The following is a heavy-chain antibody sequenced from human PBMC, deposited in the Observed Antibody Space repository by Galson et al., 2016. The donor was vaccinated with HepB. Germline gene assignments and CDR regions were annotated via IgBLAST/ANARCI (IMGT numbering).Heavy chain of an antibody. CDR1: GFTFRSYG. V-gene: IGHV3-23*01. Sequence: SLRLSCAASGFTFRSYGMSWVRQAPGKGLQWVSTINDDATRTHYADSVRGRFTISRDNYKNTLYLQMNRLRADDTALYYCIKDLQYDADFFWGQGILVAVSS. J-gene: IGHJ4*02. CDR2: INDDATRT. CDR3: IKDLQYDADFF. D-gene: IGHD3-16*01.